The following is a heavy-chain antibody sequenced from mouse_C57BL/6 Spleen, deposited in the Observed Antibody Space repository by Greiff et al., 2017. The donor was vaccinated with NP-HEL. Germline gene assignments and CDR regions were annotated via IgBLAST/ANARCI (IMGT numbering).Heavy chain of an antibody. D-gene: IGHD1-1*01. CDR1: GYTFTDYY. Sequence: EVQLQESGPVLVKPGASVKMSCKASGYTFTDYYMNWVKQSHGKSLEWIGVINPYNGGTSYNQKFKGKATLTVDKSSSTAYMELISLTSEDSAVYYCARNYCGSSPHFDYWGQGTTLTVSS. V-gene: IGHV1-19*01. J-gene: IGHJ2*01. CDR2: INPYNGGT. CDR3: ARNYCGSSPHFDY.